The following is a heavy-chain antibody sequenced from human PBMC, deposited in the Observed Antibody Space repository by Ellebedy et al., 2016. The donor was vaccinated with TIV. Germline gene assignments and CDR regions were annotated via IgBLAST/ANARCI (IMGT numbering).Heavy chain of an antibody. V-gene: IGHV5-10-1*01. Sequence: KVSCKGSGYSFTSYWISWVRQMPGKGLEWMGRIEPSDSYTNYSPSCQGHVTISADKSISTAYLQWSSLKASDTAMYYCARHRNCSSTSCYGVDYWGQGTLVTVSS. CDR1: GYSFTSYW. CDR2: IEPSDSYT. CDR3: ARHRNCSSTSCYGVDY. J-gene: IGHJ4*02. D-gene: IGHD2-2*01.